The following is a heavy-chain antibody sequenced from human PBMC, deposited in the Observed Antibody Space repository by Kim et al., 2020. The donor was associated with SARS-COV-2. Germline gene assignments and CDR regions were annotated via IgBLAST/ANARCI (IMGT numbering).Heavy chain of an antibody. Sequence: GGSLRLSCAASGFIFSNSAMNWVRQAPGKGLEWVSYISTSSSVKKYADSVKGRFTISRDDAKNSVYLQLDSLRAEDTAVYYCATLLANYGFSRWGQGILV. CDR1: GFIFSNSA. J-gene: IGHJ1*01. V-gene: IGHV3-48*04. CDR2: ISTSSSVK. CDR3: ATLLANYGFSR. D-gene: IGHD3-10*01.